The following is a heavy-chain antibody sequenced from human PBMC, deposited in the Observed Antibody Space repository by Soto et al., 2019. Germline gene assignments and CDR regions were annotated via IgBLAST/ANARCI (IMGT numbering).Heavy chain of an antibody. D-gene: IGHD2-2*01. Sequence: QVQLVESGGGVVQPGRSLRLSCAASGFTFSSYGMHWVRQAPGKGLEWVAVISYDGSNKYYADSVKGRFTISRDNSKNTLYLQMNSLRAEDTAVYYCAKDQVYCSSTSCYAGYFDYWGQGPLVTVSS. CDR2: ISYDGSNK. V-gene: IGHV3-30*18. J-gene: IGHJ4*02. CDR3: AKDQVYCSSTSCYAGYFDY. CDR1: GFTFSSYG.